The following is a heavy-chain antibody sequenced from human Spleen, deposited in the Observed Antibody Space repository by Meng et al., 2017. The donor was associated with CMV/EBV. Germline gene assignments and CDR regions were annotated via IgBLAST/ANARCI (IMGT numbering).Heavy chain of an antibody. CDR3: ARDWECLARSDVFDI. CDR2: SNAGNGDT. Sequence: ASVKVSCKASGYSFTTYPMRWLRQAPGQRLEWIGWSNAGNGDTKYSQEFQGRVTITTDTSTNTVYMELRSLTSDDTAVYYCARDWECLARSDVFDIWGQGTMVTVSS. J-gene: IGHJ3*02. V-gene: IGHV1-3*02. D-gene: IGHD1-26*01. CDR1: GYSFTTYP.